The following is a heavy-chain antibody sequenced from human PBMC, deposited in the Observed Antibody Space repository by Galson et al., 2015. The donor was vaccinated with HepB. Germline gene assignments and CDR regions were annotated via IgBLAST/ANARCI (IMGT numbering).Heavy chain of an antibody. CDR1: GFSISTYA. J-gene: IGHJ4*02. CDR3: ASPKHSTSWYVFSVSGGAPTYYFDY. CDR2: FSGSAGRT. V-gene: IGHV3-23*01. D-gene: IGHD6-13*01. Sequence: SLRLSCAVSGFSISTYAMTWVRQPPGKGLEWVSAFSGSAGRTYYADSVKGRFTISRDNSKNTLYLQMNSLKAEDTAVYYCASPKHSTSWYVFSVSGGAPTYYFDYWGQGTVVTVSS.